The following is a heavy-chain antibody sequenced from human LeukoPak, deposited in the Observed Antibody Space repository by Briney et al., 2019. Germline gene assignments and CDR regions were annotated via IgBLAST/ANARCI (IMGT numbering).Heavy chain of an antibody. CDR2: INPNSGGT. D-gene: IGHD2-15*01. V-gene: IGHV1-2*02. J-gene: IGHJ4*02. CDR3: ARVSPGSGYCSGGSCYPH. Sequence: ASVKVSCKASGYTFTSYDINWVRQATGQGLEWMGWINPNSGGTNYAQKFQGRVTMTRDTSISTAYMELSRLRSDDTAVYYCARVSPGSGYCSGGSCYPHWGQGTLVTVSS. CDR1: GYTFTSYD.